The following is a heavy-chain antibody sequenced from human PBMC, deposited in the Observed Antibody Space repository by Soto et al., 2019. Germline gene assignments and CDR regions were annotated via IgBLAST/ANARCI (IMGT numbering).Heavy chain of an antibody. V-gene: IGHV3-23*01. D-gene: IGHD2-2*01. CDR2: ISGSGGST. Sequence: EVQLLESGGGLVQPGGSLRLSCAASGFTFSSYAMSWVRQAPGKGLEWVSAISGSGGSTYYADSVKGRFTISRDNSKNSVDLPRKRLRAEDRAVYYCGYCGSTSCHGAFDIWGQGTMVTVAS. CDR1: GFTFSSYA. J-gene: IGHJ3*02. CDR3: GYCGSTSCHGAFDI.